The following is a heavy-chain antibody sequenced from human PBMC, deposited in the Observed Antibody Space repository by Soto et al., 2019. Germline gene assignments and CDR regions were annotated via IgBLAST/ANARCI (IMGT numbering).Heavy chain of an antibody. Sequence: QLLESGPGLVKPSETLSLTCTVSGGSISSSSYYWGWIRQPPGKGLEWIGSIYYSGSTYYNPSLKSRVTISVDTSKNQFSLKLSSVTAADTAVYYCARHEQQLLYDYWGQGTLVTVSS. J-gene: IGHJ4*02. V-gene: IGHV4-39*01. CDR2: IYYSGST. CDR1: GGSISSSSYY. D-gene: IGHD6-13*01. CDR3: ARHEQQLLYDY.